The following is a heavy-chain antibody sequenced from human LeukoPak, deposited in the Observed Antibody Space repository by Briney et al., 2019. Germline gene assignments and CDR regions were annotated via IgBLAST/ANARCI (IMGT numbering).Heavy chain of an antibody. D-gene: IGHD6-13*01. CDR2: ISYDGSNK. J-gene: IGHJ5*02. Sequence: PGGSLRLSCAASGFTFSSYAMHWVRLAPGKGLEWVAVISYDGSNKYYADSVKGRFTISRDNSKNTLYLQMNSLRAEDTAVYYCARDGIAAAAPNWFDPWGQGTLVTVSS. CDR3: ARDGIAAAAPNWFDP. V-gene: IGHV3-30*04. CDR1: GFTFSSYA.